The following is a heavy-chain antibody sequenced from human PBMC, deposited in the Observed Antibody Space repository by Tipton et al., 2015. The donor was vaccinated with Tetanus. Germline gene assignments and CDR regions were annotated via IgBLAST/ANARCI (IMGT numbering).Heavy chain of an antibody. D-gene: IGHD3-10*01. J-gene: IGHJ4*02. CDR3: ARVPEVGDLGFDY. Sequence: TLSLTCTVSGGSISSYYWSWIRQPPGKGLEWIGYIYYSGSTNYNPSLKSRVTISVDTSKNQFSLKLSSVTAADTAVYYCARVPEVGDLGFDYWGQGTLVTVSS. CDR1: GGSISSYY. V-gene: IGHV4-59*01. CDR2: IYYSGST.